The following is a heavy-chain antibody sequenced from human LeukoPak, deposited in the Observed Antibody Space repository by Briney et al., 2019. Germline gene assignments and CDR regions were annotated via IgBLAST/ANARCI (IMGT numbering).Heavy chain of an antibody. CDR2: IYHSGST. J-gene: IGHJ4*02. D-gene: IGHD3-22*01. V-gene: IGHV4-31*03. Sequence: SETLSLTCNVSGGFISIGRYYWGWIRQHPGKGVECIGYIYHSGSTYYNPSLKSRFTISLDTSKNQFSLKLSSVTAADTAVYYCARLSSSGDAAWLDYWGQGTLVTVSS. CDR3: ARLSSSGDAAWLDY. CDR1: GGFISIGRYY.